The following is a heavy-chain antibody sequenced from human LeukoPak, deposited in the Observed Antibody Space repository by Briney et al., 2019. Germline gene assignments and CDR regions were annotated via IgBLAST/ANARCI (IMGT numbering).Heavy chain of an antibody. CDR2: INHSGST. Sequence: SETLSLTCAVYGGSFSGYYWSWIRQPPGKGLEWIGEINHSGSTNYNPSLKSRVTISVDTSKNQFSLKLSSVTAADTAVYYCARSRRSVVPAAFRNWFDPWGQGTLVTVSS. D-gene: IGHD2-2*01. CDR3: ARSRRSVVPAAFRNWFDP. V-gene: IGHV4-34*01. J-gene: IGHJ5*02. CDR1: GGSFSGYY.